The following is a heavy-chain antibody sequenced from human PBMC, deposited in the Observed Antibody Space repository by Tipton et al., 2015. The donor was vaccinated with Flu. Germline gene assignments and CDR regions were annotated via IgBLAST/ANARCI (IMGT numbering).Heavy chain of an antibody. CDR1: GGSISSYY. CDR3: ARRGPYCGGDCYLTKYYYYYMDV. D-gene: IGHD2-21*01. J-gene: IGHJ6*03. V-gene: IGHV4-59*08. CDR2: IYYSGST. Sequence: TLSLTCTVSGGSISSYYWSWIRQPPGKGLEWIGYIYYSGSTNYNPSLKSRVTISVDTSKNQFSLKLSSVTAADTAVYYCARRGPYCGGDCYLTKYYYYYMDVWGKGTTVTVSS.